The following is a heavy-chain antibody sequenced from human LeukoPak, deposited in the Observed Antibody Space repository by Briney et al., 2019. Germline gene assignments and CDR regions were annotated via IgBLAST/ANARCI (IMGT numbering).Heavy chain of an antibody. Sequence: GGSLRLSCAASRFTFSNYWMTWVRQAPGKGLEWVANIKQDGGEKHYVDSVQGRFTISRDNAKNSLYLQMNSLRAEDTAVYYCAKDLYSSGNWGQGTLVTVSS. J-gene: IGHJ4*02. CDR2: IKQDGGEK. D-gene: IGHD6-19*01. CDR1: RFTFSNYW. V-gene: IGHV3-7*05. CDR3: AKDLYSSGN.